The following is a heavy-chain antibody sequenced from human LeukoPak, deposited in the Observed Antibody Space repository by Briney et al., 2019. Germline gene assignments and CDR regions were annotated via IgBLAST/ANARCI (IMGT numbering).Heavy chain of an antibody. J-gene: IGHJ6*03. CDR3: AKVTTVVTPGIPRRNYYYMDV. D-gene: IGHD4-23*01. Sequence: GGSLRLSCAAPGFTFSSYGMRWVRQAPGKGLEWVSAISGSGGSTYYADSVKGRFTISRDNSKNTLYLQMNSLRAEDTAVYYCAKVTTVVTPGIPRRNYYYMDVWGKGTTVTVSS. CDR1: GFTFSSYG. CDR2: ISGSGGST. V-gene: IGHV3-23*01.